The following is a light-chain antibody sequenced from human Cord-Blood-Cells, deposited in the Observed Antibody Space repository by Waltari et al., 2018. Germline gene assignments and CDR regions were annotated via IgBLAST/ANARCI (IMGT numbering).Light chain of an antibody. Sequence: QSVLTQPPSVSGAPGQRVTMSCPGSSCHIGAGYDVPWYHQLPGTAPNLLLYGNSNRHSGVPDRFSGSKSGTSASLAITGLQAEDEADYYCQSYDSSLSGWVFGGGTKLTVL. CDR1: SCHIGAGYD. J-gene: IGLJ3*02. V-gene: IGLV1-40*01. CDR2: GNS. CDR3: QSYDSSLSGWV.